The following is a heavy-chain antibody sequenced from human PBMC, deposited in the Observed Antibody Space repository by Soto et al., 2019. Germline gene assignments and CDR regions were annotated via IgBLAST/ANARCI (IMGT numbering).Heavy chain of an antibody. J-gene: IGHJ4*02. V-gene: IGHV1-18*01. CDR1: GYTFTSYG. Sequence: QVHLVQSGAEVKKPGASVKVSCKGSGYTFTSYGITWVRQAPGKGLEWMGWISAHNGNTDSAQRLQGRVTVTRATSTSTAYMELSSLRSDDTAVYYCARGRYGDYWGQGALVTVSS. CDR2: ISAHNGNT. D-gene: IGHD1-1*01. CDR3: ARGRYGDY.